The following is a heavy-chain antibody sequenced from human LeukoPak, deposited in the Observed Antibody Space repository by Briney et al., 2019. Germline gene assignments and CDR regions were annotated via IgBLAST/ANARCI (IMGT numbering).Heavy chain of an antibody. CDR1: GHTLTELS. CDR2: LDPEAGEM. Sequence: GASVKVSCKVSGHTLTELSLHRVRQAPGKGLEWMGGLDPEAGEMIYSQKFQGRVTMTEDTSTDIAYMEMSSLRSEDTAVYYCATGRTWWDLLNYWGQGTLVTVSS. D-gene: IGHD1-26*01. V-gene: IGHV1-24*01. CDR3: ATGRTWWDLLNY. J-gene: IGHJ4*02.